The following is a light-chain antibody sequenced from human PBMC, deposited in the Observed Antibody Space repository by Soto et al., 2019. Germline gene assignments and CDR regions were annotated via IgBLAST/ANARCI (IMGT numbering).Light chain of an antibody. CDR1: QSVSTF. Sequence: VLSQSPATLSLTPGERATLSCRTSQSVSTFLAWYQQKPGQAPRLFIYDASNRATGVPARFSGSRSGTDFTLTISSLEPEDFAVYFCQQRSEWPITFGQRRRLEVK. V-gene: IGKV3-11*01. CDR2: DAS. J-gene: IGKJ5*01. CDR3: QQRSEWPIT.